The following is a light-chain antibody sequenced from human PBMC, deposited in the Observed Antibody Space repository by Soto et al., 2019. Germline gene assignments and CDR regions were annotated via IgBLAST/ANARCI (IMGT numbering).Light chain of an antibody. J-gene: IGLJ2*01. V-gene: IGLV2-11*01. Sequence: QSALTQPRSVSGSPGQSVTISCTGTTSDIGAYNYVSWYQQHPGKAPKLIIYGVSKRPSGVPERFSGSKSDSTASLTISGLQADDEADYYCCSYAGTYSPVLGGGTKLTVL. CDR1: TSDIGAYNY. CDR2: GVS. CDR3: CSYAGTYSPV.